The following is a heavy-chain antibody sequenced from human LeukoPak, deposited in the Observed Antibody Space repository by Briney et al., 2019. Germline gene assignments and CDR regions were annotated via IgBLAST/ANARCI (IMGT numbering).Heavy chain of an antibody. V-gene: IGHV1-2*02. Sequence: ASVKVSCKASGYTFTSYGISWVRQAPGQGLEWMGWINPNSGGTNYAQKFQGRVTMTRDTSISTAYMELSRLRSDDTAVYYCARGLWFGEYFDYWGQGTLVTVSS. CDR1: GYTFTSYG. CDR2: INPNSGGT. CDR3: ARGLWFGEYFDY. D-gene: IGHD3-10*01. J-gene: IGHJ4*02.